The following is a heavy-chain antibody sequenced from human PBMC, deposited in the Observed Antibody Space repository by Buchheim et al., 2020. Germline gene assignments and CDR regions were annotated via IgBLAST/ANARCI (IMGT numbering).Heavy chain of an antibody. J-gene: IGHJ4*02. CDR2: INTATGDT. Sequence: QVRLVQSGAEVKKPGASVKVSCKASGYSFTSFDINWVRQATGQGLEWMGGINTATGDTAYAQKFQGRVTLTRDTHITTAYLELGALTSADTAVYYCARGRGFYFPFYWGQGTL. CDR3: ARGRGFYFPFY. D-gene: IGHD2/OR15-2a*01. V-gene: IGHV1-8*01. CDR1: GYSFTSFD.